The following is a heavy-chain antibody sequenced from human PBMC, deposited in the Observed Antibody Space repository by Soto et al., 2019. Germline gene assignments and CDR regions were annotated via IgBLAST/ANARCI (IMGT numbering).Heavy chain of an antibody. J-gene: IGHJ3*02. V-gene: IGHV3-21*01. CDR1: GFTFSSYS. Sequence: EVQLVESGGGLVKPGGSLRLSCAASGFTFSSYSMNWVRQAPGKGLEWVSSISSSSSYIYYADSVKGRFTISRDNAKNSLDLQMNSLIAEDTAVYYCARVGDSSGYYYVLGAFDIWGQGTMVTVSS. CDR2: ISSSSSYI. D-gene: IGHD3-22*01. CDR3: ARVGDSSGYYYVLGAFDI.